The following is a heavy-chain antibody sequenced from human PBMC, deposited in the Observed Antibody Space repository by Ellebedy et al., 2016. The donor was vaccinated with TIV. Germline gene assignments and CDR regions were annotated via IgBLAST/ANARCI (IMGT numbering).Heavy chain of an antibody. CDR1: GISISSYY. J-gene: IGHJ6*02. V-gene: IGHV4-59*01. CDR3: VRSEGYAMDV. CDR2: IYYSGST. Sequence: SETLSLXXTVSGISISSYYWSWIRQPPGKGLEWIGYIYYSGSTNYNPSLKSRVTISVDTSKNQFSLKLSSVTAADSAVYYCVRSEGYAMDVWGQGTTVTVSS.